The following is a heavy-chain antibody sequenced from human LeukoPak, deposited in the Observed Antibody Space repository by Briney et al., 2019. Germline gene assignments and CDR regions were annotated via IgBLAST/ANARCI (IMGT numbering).Heavy chain of an antibody. D-gene: IGHD6-13*01. CDR1: GFTVTSNS. CDR2: IYSGGNT. CDR3: ARGIRPQSSSWYVVIDY. Sequence: PGGSLRLSCTASGFTVTSNSMSWVRQAPGKGLEWVSFIYSGGNTHYSDSVKGRFTISRDNSKNTLYLQMDSLRAEDTAVYYCARGIRPQSSSWYVVIDYWGQGTLVTVSS. J-gene: IGHJ4*02. V-gene: IGHV3-53*01.